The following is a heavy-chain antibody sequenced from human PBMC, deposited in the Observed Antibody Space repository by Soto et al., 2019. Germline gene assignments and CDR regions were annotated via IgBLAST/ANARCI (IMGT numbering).Heavy chain of an antibody. CDR1: GFIFSSYS. D-gene: IGHD1-26*01. Sequence: EVQLVESGGGLVQPGGSLRLSCAASGFIFSSYSMNWVRQAPGKGLEWVSYITTSGNAISYADSLKGRFTVSRDNAKNSLDLQMSSLRDEDTAVYYCAREGAIVGLDYWGQGTLVTVSS. J-gene: IGHJ4*02. CDR2: ITTSGNAI. CDR3: AREGAIVGLDY. V-gene: IGHV3-48*02.